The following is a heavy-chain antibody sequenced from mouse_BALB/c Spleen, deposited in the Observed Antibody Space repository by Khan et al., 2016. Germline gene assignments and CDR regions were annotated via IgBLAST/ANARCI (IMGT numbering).Heavy chain of an antibody. D-gene: IGHD2-1*01. J-gene: IGHJ4*01. Sequence: QIQLVQAGPEMKKPGETVKISCKASGYTFTNYGVHWVKQAPGKGLKWMGWINTNTGAPRYGEEFKGRFAVSLETSASTAFLQIDNRKNEHTAQWFCARWHGNYALDYWGQGTSVTVSS. CDR2: INTNTGAP. V-gene: IGHV9-3*02. CDR1: GYTFTNYG. CDR3: ARWHGNYALDY.